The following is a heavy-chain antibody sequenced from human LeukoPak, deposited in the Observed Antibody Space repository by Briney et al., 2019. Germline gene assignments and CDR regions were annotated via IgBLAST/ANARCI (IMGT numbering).Heavy chain of an antibody. CDR3: ARGVKQLGRYYFYVDV. V-gene: IGHV4-34*01. J-gene: IGHJ6*03. CDR2: VSPSGST. D-gene: IGHD6-6*01. Sequence: PSETLSLTCVLSDGSFSGYSWNWIRQPPGKGLECIGEVSPSGSTNYSPSLKSRLSISLDRSKNQFSLNLTSVTAADTAVYYCARGVKQLGRYYFYVDVWGNGTTVTVSS. CDR1: DGSFSGYS.